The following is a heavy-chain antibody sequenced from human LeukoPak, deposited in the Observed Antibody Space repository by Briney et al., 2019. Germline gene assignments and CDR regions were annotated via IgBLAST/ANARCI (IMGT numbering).Heavy chain of an antibody. D-gene: IGHD3-22*01. J-gene: IGHJ4*02. Sequence: PGRSLRLSFAASGFTFSDSGIHSVRQAPGKGLEWVALIYYDGGKKAYADSVKGRFTISRDNPKNTVYLQMNSLRVEDTAVYYWDTAEHYSARNGYYYFDQCGQGTLVTVSS. CDR2: IYYDGGKK. V-gene: IGHV3-33*01. CDR1: GFTFSDSG. CDR3: DTAEHYSARNGYYYFDQ.